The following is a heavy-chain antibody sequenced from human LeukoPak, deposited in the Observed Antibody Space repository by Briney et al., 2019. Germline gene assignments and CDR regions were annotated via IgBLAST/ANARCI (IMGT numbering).Heavy chain of an antibody. Sequence: SETLSLTCTVSGGSISSYYWSWIRQPPGKGLEWIGYIYYSGSTNYNPSPKSRVTISVDTSKNQFSLKLSSVTAADTAVYYCAGGDYDYVWGSYRQAYYFDYWGQGTLVTVSS. CDR1: GGSISSYY. V-gene: IGHV4-59*08. J-gene: IGHJ4*02. CDR3: AGGDYDYVWGSYRQAYYFDY. CDR2: IYYSGST. D-gene: IGHD3-16*02.